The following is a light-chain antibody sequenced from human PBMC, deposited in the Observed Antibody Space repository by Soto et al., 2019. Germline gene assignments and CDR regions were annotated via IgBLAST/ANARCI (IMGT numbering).Light chain of an antibody. Sequence: EIVLTQSPGTLSLSPGERATLSCRASQSVSNNYLAWYQQKPGQAHRLLIYGASTRATGIPARFSGSGSGTDGSLTIFSLELGDLAVDDCALFSCYPHTFGGGTKV. V-gene: IGKV3-20*01. CDR2: GAS. J-gene: IGKJ4*01. CDR3: ALFSCYPHT. CDR1: QSVSNNY.